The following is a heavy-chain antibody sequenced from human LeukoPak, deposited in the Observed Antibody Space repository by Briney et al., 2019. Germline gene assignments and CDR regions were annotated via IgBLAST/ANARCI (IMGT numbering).Heavy chain of an antibody. V-gene: IGHV1-69*05. D-gene: IGHD4-23*01. J-gene: IGHJ6*02. CDR2: IIPIFGTA. Sequence: GASVKVSCKASGGTFSSYAISWVRQAPGQGLEWMGGIIPIFGTANYAQKFQGRVTITTDESTSTAYMELSSLRSEDTAVYYCARGGGTVGGRYGMDVWGQGTTVTVSS. CDR1: GGTFSSYA. CDR3: ARGGGTVGGRYGMDV.